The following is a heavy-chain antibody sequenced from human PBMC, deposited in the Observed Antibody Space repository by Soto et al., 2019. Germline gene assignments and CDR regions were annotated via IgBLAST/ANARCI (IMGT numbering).Heavy chain of an antibody. J-gene: IGHJ4*02. CDR3: AREKVVVVTATGRFEY. D-gene: IGHD2-15*01. CDR2: INPSGGST. CDR1: GYTFTSYY. Sequence: GASVKVSCKASGYTFTSYYMHWVRQAPGQGLEWMGIINPSGGSTSYAQKFQGRVTMTRDTSTSTVYMELSSLRSEDTAVYYCAREKVVVVTATGRFEYWGQGTLVTVSS. V-gene: IGHV1-46*03.